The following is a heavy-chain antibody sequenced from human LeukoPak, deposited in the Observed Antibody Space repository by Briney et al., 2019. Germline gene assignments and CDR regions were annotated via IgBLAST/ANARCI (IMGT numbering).Heavy chain of an antibody. CDR2: IYHSGST. V-gene: IGHV4-30-2*01. CDR1: GGSISSGGYY. Sequence: SETLSLTCTVSGGSISSGGYYWSWIRQPPGKGLEWIGYIYHSGSTYYNPSLKSRVTISVDRSKNQFSLKLSSVTAADTAVYYCARGPIFGVVMPDYWGQGTLVTVSS. D-gene: IGHD3-3*01. CDR3: ARGPIFGVVMPDY. J-gene: IGHJ4*02.